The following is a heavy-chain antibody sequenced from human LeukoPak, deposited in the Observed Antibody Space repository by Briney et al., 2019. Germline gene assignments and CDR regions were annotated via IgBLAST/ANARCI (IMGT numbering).Heavy chain of an antibody. CDR3: ARTQWLLSLLVY. J-gene: IGHJ4*02. V-gene: IGHV1-46*01. CDR1: GYTFTSYY. D-gene: IGHD3-3*01. Sequence: GASVKVSCKASGYTFTSYYMHWVRQAPVQGLEWMGIINPSGGSTSYAQKFQGRVTMTRDMSTSTVYMELSSLRSEDTAVYYCARTQWLLSLLVYWGQGTLVTVSS. CDR2: INPSGGST.